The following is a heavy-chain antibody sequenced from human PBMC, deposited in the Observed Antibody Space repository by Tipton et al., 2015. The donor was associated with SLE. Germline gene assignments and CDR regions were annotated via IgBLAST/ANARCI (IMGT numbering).Heavy chain of an antibody. Sequence: SLRLSCAASGFTFGQYAMHWVRQAPGKGLDWVALVSFDGSDKYYADSVKGRFTISRDNSKNTLYLQMNSLRAEDTAVYYCAREPPITGTPFDYWGQGTLVTVSS. CDR1: GFTFGQYA. CDR2: VSFDGSDK. CDR3: AREPPITGTPFDY. D-gene: IGHD1-20*01. V-gene: IGHV3-30-3*01. J-gene: IGHJ4*02.